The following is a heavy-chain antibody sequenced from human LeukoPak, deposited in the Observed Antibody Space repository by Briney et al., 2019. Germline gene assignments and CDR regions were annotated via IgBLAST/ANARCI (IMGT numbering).Heavy chain of an antibody. J-gene: IGHJ2*01. CDR1: GGSISSYY. V-gene: IGHV4-4*07. Sequence: SETLSLTCIVAGGSISSYYWSWIRQPAGKGLEWIGRIYTSGSTNYNPSLKSRVTMSVDTSKNQFSLKLSSVTAADTAVYYCGRRTYYDTLTGYTYWYFDLWGRGTLVTVSS. D-gene: IGHD3-9*01. CDR3: GRRTYYDTLTGYTYWYFDL. CDR2: IYTSGST.